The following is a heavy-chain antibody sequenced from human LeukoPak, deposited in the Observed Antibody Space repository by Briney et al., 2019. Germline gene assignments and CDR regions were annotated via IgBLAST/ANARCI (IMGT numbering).Heavy chain of an antibody. CDR1: GGTFSSYA. CDR3: ASGPIVVTTMVRNFQH. CDR2: IIPIFGTA. J-gene: IGHJ1*01. D-gene: IGHD3-22*01. Sequence: SVKVSCKASGGTFSSYAISWVRQVPGQGLEWMGRIIPIFGTANYAQKFQGRVTITTDESTSTAYMELSSLRSEDTAVYYCASGPIVVTTMVRNFQHWGQGTLVTVSS. V-gene: IGHV1-69*05.